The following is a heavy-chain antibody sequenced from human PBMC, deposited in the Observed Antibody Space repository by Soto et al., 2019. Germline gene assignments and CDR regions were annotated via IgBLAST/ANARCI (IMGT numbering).Heavy chain of an antibody. J-gene: IGHJ4*02. CDR2: ISYDGSNR. CDR1: GVTFSTYA. Sequence: QVQLVESGGGVVQPGRSLRLSCTASGVTFSTYAIHWVRQAPGKGLEWVALISYDGSNRYYADSMKGRFTISRDNSKNTLYLKMNSLRAEDTAVYYCARDFDSGYFDYWGQGTLVTVSS. D-gene: IGHD1-26*01. CDR3: ARDFDSGYFDY. V-gene: IGHV3-30-3*01.